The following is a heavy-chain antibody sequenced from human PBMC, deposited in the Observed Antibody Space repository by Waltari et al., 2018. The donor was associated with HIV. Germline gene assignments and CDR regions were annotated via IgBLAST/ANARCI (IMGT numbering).Heavy chain of an antibody. CDR2: IWYDGDNK. D-gene: IGHD3-22*01. CDR1: GFTFSNFA. J-gene: IGHJ4*02. CDR3: ARGGYYYDISGYYHY. V-gene: IGHV3-33*01. Sequence: QVQLVESGGGVVQPGRSLRLSCAASGFTFSNFAMHWVRQAPGKGLEWVAVIWYDGDNKYYADSGKGRLTISRDNSKNTLYLQMNSLRVEDTAVYYCARGGYYYDISGYYHYWGQGTLVTVSS.